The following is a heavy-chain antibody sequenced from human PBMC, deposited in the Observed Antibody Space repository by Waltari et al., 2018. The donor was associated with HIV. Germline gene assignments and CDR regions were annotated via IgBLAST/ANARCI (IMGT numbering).Heavy chain of an antibody. CDR1: GYSISSGYY. D-gene: IGHD6-19*01. J-gene: IGHJ4*02. CDR2: IYHSGST. CDR3: ARVRAVAGLTIFDY. V-gene: IGHV4-38-2*02. Sequence: QVQLQESGPGLVKPSETLSLTCTVSGYSISSGYYWGWIRQPPGKGLEWIGSIYHSGSTYYNPSLKSRVTISVDTSKNQFSLKLSSVTAADTAVYYCARVRAVAGLTIFDYWGQGTLVTVSS.